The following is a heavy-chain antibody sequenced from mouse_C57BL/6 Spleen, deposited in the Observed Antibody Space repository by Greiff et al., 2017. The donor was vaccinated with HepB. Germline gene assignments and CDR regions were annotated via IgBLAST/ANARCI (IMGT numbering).Heavy chain of an antibody. Sequence: VKLVESGPGLVQPSQSLSITCTVSGFSLTSYGVHWVRQSPGKGLEWLGVIWSGGSTDDNAAFISRLSISKDNSKSQVFFKMNSLQADDTAIYYCARNDYSNYPFAYWGQGTLVTVSA. CDR1: GFSLTSYG. V-gene: IGHV2-2*01. J-gene: IGHJ3*01. CDR3: ARNDYSNYPFAY. CDR2: IWSGGST. D-gene: IGHD2-5*01.